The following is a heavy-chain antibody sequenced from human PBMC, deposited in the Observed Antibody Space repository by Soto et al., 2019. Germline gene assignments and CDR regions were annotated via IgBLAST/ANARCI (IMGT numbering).Heavy chain of an antibody. CDR2: ISSSSSYT. J-gene: IGHJ4*02. V-gene: IGHV3-11*06. Sequence: GGSLRLSCAASGFTFSDYYMSWIRQAPGKGLEWVSYISSSSSYTNYADSVKGRFTSSRDNAKNSLYLQMNSLRAEDTAVYYCARAPLQYYYDSSGYYPGLFDYWGQGTLVTVSS. CDR1: GFTFSDYY. CDR3: ARAPLQYYYDSSGYYPGLFDY. D-gene: IGHD3-22*01.